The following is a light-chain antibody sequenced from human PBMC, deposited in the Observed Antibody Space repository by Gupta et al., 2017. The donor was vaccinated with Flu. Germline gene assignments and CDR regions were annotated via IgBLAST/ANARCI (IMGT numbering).Light chain of an antibody. J-gene: IGLJ3*02. CDR3: QVWDSSSDHCV. V-gene: IGLV3-21*02. CDR2: DDS. Sequence: VAPGQTARITCGGNNIGSKSVHWYQQKPGQAPVLVVYDDSDRPSGIPERFAGYNSGNTATLTISRVEAGDEAYYYWQVWDSSSDHCVFGGGTKVTVI. CDR1: NIGSKS.